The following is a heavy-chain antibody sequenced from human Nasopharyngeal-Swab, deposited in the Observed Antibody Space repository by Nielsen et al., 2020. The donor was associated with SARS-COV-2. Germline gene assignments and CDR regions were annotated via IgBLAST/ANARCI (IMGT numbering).Heavy chain of an antibody. D-gene: IGHD2-2*01. Sequence: PGKGLEWIGSIYYSGCTYYNPSLKSRVTISVDTSKNQFSLKLSSVTAADTAVYYCARDDVYCSSTSCYRAPLNYWGQGTLVTVSS. CDR2: IYYSGCT. CDR3: ARDDVYCSSTSCYRAPLNY. V-gene: IGHV4-38-2*02. J-gene: IGHJ4*02.